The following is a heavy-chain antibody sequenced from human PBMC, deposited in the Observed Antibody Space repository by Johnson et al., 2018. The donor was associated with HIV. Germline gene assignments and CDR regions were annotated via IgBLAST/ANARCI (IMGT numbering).Heavy chain of an antibody. CDR1: GFTFSSYA. Sequence: QVQLVESGGGLVQPGGSLRLSCAASGFTFSSYAMHWVRQAPGKGLEWVSLMSFDGSNKDYADSVKGRFTISRDNSKNSLYLQMNRLRAEDTAVYYCAKDSATGPFDIWGQGTMVTVSS. J-gene: IGHJ3*02. CDR3: AKDSATGPFDI. V-gene: IGHV3-30*04. CDR2: MSFDGSNK. D-gene: IGHD1-14*01.